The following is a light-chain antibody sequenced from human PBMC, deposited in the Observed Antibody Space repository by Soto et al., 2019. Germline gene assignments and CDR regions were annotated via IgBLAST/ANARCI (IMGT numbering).Light chain of an antibody. CDR3: QSYDRSLRACV. V-gene: IGLV1-40*01. J-gene: IGLJ1*01. Sequence: QSVLTQPPSVSGAPGQRVTISCTGTNSNIGSDYGVHWYQQFPGTAPKLLIYGNSNRPSGVPDRFSGSKSGTSASLAITGLQAEDEADYYCQSYDRSLRACVFRTGTKLTVL. CDR1: NSNIGSDYG. CDR2: GNS.